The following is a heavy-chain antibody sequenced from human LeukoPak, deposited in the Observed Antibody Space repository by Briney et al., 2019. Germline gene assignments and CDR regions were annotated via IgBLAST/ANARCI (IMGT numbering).Heavy chain of an antibody. J-gene: IGHJ4*02. V-gene: IGHV4-30-4*08. D-gene: IGHD3-10*01. CDR1: GGSFSGYY. CDR2: IYYSGST. CDR3: ARGSPPLTYYYGSGRGGRPSKFDY. Sequence: PSETLSLTCAVYGGSFSGYYWSWIRQPPGKGLEWIGYIYYSGSTYYNPSLKSRVTISVDTSKNQFSLKLSSVTAADTAVYYCARGSPPLTYYYGSGRGGRPSKFDYWGQGTLVTVSS.